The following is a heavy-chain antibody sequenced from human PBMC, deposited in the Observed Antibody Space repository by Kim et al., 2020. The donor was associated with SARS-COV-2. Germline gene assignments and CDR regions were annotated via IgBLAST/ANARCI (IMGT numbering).Heavy chain of an antibody. D-gene: IGHD3-16*01. CDR2: LYSGGDT. CDR1: GLAVSTSY. V-gene: IGHV3-53*01. Sequence: GGSLRLSCAVSGLAVSTSYMSWVRQAPGKGLEWVSVLYSGGDTYYGDSVKGRFTVSRDDSKNTLYLQMNSLRADDTAIYYCARDLTDPVYYYYNGMDVWGQGTTVIVSS. J-gene: IGHJ6*02. CDR3: ARDLTDPVYYYYNGMDV.